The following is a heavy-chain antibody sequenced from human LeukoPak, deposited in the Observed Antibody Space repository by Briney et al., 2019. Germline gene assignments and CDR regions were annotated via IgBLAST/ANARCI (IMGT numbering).Heavy chain of an antibody. V-gene: IGHV3-30*03. Sequence: GGSLRLSCAASGFTFSSYGMHWVRQAPGKGLEWVAVISYDGSNKYYADSVKGRFTISRDNSKNTLYLQMNSLRAEDTAVYYCARWGSGTVGYFDYWGQGTLVTVSS. D-gene: IGHD3-10*01. J-gene: IGHJ4*02. CDR3: ARWGSGTVGYFDY. CDR2: ISYDGSNK. CDR1: GFTFSSYG.